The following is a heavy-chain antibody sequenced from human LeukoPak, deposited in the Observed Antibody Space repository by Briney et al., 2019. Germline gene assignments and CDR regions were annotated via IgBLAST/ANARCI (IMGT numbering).Heavy chain of an antibody. V-gene: IGHV4-39*01. CDR1: GASITIPDYY. Sequence: SETLSLTCAVSGASITIPDYYWGWIRQPPGKGLEWIGNIYYSGSTYYNPSLKTRVTISVDTSKNQFSLKLTSVTAADTAVYYCARHASVDGNWPRPLDYWGQGSLVTVSS. CDR2: IYYSGST. J-gene: IGHJ4*02. D-gene: IGHD6-19*01. CDR3: ARHASVDGNWPRPLDY.